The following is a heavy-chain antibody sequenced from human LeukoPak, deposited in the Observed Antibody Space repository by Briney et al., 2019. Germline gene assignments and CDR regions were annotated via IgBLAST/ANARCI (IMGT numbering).Heavy chain of an antibody. CDR2: ISTGGNTI. J-gene: IGHJ4*02. D-gene: IGHD3-3*01. CDR1: GFIFSDYY. V-gene: IGHV3-11*04. Sequence: GGSLRLSCAASGFIFSDYYMSWIRQAPGKGLEWVSYISTGGNTIYCSDSVKGRFTISRDNAKNSVHLQMNSLRAEDTAVYYCARGLGGTIFGVVIPPYFDYWGQGTLVTVSS. CDR3: ARGLGGTIFGVVIPPYFDY.